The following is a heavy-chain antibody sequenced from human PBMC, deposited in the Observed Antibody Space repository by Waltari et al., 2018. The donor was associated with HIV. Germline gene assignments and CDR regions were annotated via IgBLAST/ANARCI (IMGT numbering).Heavy chain of an antibody. CDR3: ARVLDWTNGVCQPLDY. CDR1: GGSISSYY. J-gene: IGHJ4*02. Sequence: QVQLQASGPGLVKPSETLSLTCTASGGSISSYYWSWIRQPPGKGLDRIGYIHYSWSTNYNPSLKSRVTISVDTSKNHFSLKLGSVTAADTAVYYCARVLDWTNGVCQPLDYWGQGTLVTVSS. CDR2: IHYSWST. V-gene: IGHV4-59*01. D-gene: IGHD2-8*01.